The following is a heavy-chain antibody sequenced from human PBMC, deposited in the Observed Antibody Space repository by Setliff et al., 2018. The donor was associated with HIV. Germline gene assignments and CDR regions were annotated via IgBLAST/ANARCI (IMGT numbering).Heavy chain of an antibody. Sequence: GGSLRLSCAVSGFTFNNYWIVWVRQAPGKGLEWVANIDQDGSHKYYVDSVKGRFTISRDNAKNSLYLQMDSLRVEDTAVYYCAKDGNWGQGTLVTVSS. CDR2: IDQDGSHK. J-gene: IGHJ4*02. CDR3: AKDGN. V-gene: IGHV3-7*01. D-gene: IGHD2-15*01. CDR1: GFTFNNYW.